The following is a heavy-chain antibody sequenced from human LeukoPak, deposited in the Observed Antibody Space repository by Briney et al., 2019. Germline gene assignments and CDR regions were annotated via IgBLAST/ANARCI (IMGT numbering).Heavy chain of an antibody. D-gene: IGHD3-16*02. J-gene: IGHJ3*02. Sequence: SETLSLTCTVSGGSISSSSYYWSWIRQPPGKGLEWIGYIYYSGSTNYNPSLKSRVTISVDTSKNQFSLKLSSVTAADTAVYYCARLMITFGGVIPSAFDIWGQGTMVTVSS. V-gene: IGHV4-61*01. CDR3: ARLMITFGGVIPSAFDI. CDR2: IYYSGST. CDR1: GGSISSSSYY.